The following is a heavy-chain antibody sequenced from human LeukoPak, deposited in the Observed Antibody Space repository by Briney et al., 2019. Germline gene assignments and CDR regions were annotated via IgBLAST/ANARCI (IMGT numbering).Heavy chain of an antibody. CDR1: GYTFTSYY. CDR2: INPSGGST. Sequence: ASVKVSCKASGYTFTSYYMHWVRQAPGQGLEWMGIINPSGGSTNYAQKFQGRVTITRDTSTSTVYMELSSLRSEDTAVYFCARIPDDDYGDYSASKESVDYWGQGTLVTVSS. CDR3: ARIPDDDYGDYSASKESVDY. D-gene: IGHD4-17*01. J-gene: IGHJ4*02. V-gene: IGHV1-46*01.